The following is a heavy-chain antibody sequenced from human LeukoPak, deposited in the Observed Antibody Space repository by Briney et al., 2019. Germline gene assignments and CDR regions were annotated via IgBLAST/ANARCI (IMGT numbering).Heavy chain of an antibody. V-gene: IGHV3-33*01. CDR1: GFTFSSYG. J-gene: IGHJ4*02. D-gene: IGHD3-22*01. CDR3: VRESYVTMIIGDY. Sequence: GRSLRLSCAASGFTFSSYGMHWVRQAPGKGLEWVAVIWYDGTNKFYADSVKGRFTISRDNSKNTLYLQMNSLRAKDTAVYYCVRESYVTMIIGDYWGQGTLVTVSS. CDR2: IWYDGTNK.